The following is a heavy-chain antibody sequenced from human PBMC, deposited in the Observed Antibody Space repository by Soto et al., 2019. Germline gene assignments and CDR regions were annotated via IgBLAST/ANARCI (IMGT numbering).Heavy chain of an antibody. D-gene: IGHD3-3*01. J-gene: IGHJ6*02. Sequence: GGSLRLSCAASGFTFSNYLMSWGRQAPGRGLEWVANIKQDGSEKNYVDSVKGRFTISRDNAKNSLYLQMNSLRAEDTAVYYCARTPVLQFDGNYGLDVWGQGTTVTVSS. V-gene: IGHV3-7*01. CDR1: GFTFSNYL. CDR2: IKQDGSEK. CDR3: ARTPVLQFDGNYGLDV.